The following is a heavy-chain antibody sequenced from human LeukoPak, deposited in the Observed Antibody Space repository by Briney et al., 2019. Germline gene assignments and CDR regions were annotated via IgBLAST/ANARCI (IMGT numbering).Heavy chain of an antibody. CDR2: ISGSGGAT. CDR3: AKDDHGGSGWRDYFDY. V-gene: IGHV3-23*01. J-gene: IGHJ4*02. D-gene: IGHD6-19*01. Sequence: PGGSLRLSCAASGFTFSSYAMTWVRQAPGKGLEWVSSISGSGGATYSADSVKDRFTVSRDNSKNTLYLQMNSLRAEDTAVYYCAKDDHGGSGWRDYFDYWGQGTVVTVSS. CDR1: GFTFSSYA.